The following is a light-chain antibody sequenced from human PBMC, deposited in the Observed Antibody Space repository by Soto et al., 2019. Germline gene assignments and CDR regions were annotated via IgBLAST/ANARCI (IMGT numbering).Light chain of an antibody. CDR1: SSDVGGYNY. CDR3: SSYTSSSTPVV. V-gene: IGLV2-14*01. Sequence: QSALTQPASVSGSPGQSITISCTGTSSDVGGYNYVSRYQQHPSKAPKLMIYDVSNRPSGVSNRFSGSKSGNTASLTISGLQAEDEADYYCSSYTSSSTPVVFGGGTKLTVL. J-gene: IGLJ2*01. CDR2: DVS.